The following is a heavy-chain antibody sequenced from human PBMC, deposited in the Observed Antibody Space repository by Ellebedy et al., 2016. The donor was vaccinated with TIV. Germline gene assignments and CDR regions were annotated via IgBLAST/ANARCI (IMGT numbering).Heavy chain of an antibody. J-gene: IGHJ3*02. CDR1: GGTFSSYA. D-gene: IGHD3-22*01. Sequence: AASVKVSCKASGGTFSSYAISWVRQAPGQGLEWMGGIIPIFGTANYAQKFQGRVTITADESTSTAYMELSSLRSEDTAVYYCARSGSDVGLLLPGFQAFDIWGQGTMVTVSS. V-gene: IGHV1-69*13. CDR2: IIPIFGTA. CDR3: ARSGSDVGLLLPGFQAFDI.